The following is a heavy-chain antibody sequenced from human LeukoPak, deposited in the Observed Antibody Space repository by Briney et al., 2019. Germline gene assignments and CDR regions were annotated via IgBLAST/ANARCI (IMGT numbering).Heavy chain of an antibody. J-gene: IGHJ5*02. CDR3: ARQTGSSQIVIPTTRFDP. CDR2: IYYSGST. V-gene: IGHV4-39*01. Sequence: SETLSLTCTVSGDSISNYSHYWGWIRQPPGKGLEWIGTIYYSGSTYYNPSLKSRVTISVDTSKNQFSLKLSSVTAADTAVYYCARQTGSSQIVIPTTRFDPWGQGTLVTVSS. CDR1: GDSISNYSHY. D-gene: IGHD3-22*01.